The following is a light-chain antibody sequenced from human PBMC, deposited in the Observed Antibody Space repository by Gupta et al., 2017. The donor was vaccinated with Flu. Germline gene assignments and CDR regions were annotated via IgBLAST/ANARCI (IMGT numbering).Light chain of an antibody. V-gene: IGKV1-39*01. Sequence: DIQLPPSPFSLSASVGDRVTITCRASQGISTWLHWYQQKPGKSPKLLIYMASHLQGGVPSRFTGSGSGTDFTLTITSLQPEDFATYYCQQGYSTPLTFGGGTKVEIK. CDR3: QQGYSTPLT. J-gene: IGKJ4*01. CDR2: MAS. CDR1: QGISTW.